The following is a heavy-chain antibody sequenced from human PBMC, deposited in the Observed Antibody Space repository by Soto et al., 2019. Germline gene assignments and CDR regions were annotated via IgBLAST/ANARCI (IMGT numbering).Heavy chain of an antibody. Sequence: VQLVESGGGLVQPGGSLRLSCAASGFTFSSYSMNWVRQAPGKGLEWVSSISSSSSYIYYADSVKGRFTISRDNAKNSLYLQMNSLRAEDTAVYYCARGLMVYAAFDYWGQGTLVTVSS. V-gene: IGHV3-21*01. CDR2: ISSSSSYI. CDR1: GFTFSSYS. CDR3: ARGLMVYAAFDY. J-gene: IGHJ4*02. D-gene: IGHD2-8*01.